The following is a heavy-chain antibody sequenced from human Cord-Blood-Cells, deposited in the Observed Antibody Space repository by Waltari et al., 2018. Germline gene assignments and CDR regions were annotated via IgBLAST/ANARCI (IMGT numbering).Heavy chain of an antibody. CDR1: GGSFSGYY. CDR2: INHSGST. V-gene: IGHV4-34*01. Sequence: QVQLQQWGAGLLKPSETLSLTCAVYGGSFSGYYWSWIRQPPGKGLEWIGEINHSGSTNYNPPLKSRVTISVDTSKNQFSLKLSSVTAADTAVYYCATAFPGIAAAGTEYFQHWGQGTLVTVSS. J-gene: IGHJ1*01. D-gene: IGHD6-13*01. CDR3: ATAFPGIAAAGTEYFQH.